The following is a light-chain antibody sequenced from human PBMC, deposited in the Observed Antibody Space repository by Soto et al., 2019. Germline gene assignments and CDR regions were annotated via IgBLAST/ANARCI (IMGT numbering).Light chain of an antibody. V-gene: IGLV2-23*01. CDR3: CSYAGSTYV. Sequence: HSVLTQPASVSGSPGQSITISCTGTSSDVGSYNLVSWYQPHPRKATNLMIYEGSKRTSGLSNRFSGSKSGNTASLTISGLQAEDEADYYCCSYAGSTYVFGTGTKVTDL. CDR1: SSDVGSYNL. CDR2: EGS. J-gene: IGLJ1*01.